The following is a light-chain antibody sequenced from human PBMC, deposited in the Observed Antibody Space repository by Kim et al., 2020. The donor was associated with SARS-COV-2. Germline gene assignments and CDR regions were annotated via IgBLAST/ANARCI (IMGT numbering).Light chain of an antibody. Sequence: SPGERATLSCRASQRVNRNFLVWDQQKPGQAPSLLIYGASTRATGIPDRFSGSGSGTDFTLTLSRLEPEDFAVYYCQLDGGSSWTFGQGTKVDIK. J-gene: IGKJ1*01. CDR3: QLDGGSSWT. V-gene: IGKV3-20*01. CDR2: GAS. CDR1: QRVNRNF.